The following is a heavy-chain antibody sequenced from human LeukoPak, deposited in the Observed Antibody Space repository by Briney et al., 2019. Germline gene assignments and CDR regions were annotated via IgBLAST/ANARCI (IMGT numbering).Heavy chain of an antibody. CDR1: GFTFSTYE. J-gene: IGHJ6*04. Sequence: GGSLRLSYAASGFTFSTYEMNSARQAPGKGREWISYITNTGTTIYYADSVRGRFTVSRDHAKNSVYLQMTTLRAEDTAVYYCSRDGTKVRGIIITYIRMDVWGKGTRVIVSS. D-gene: IGHD3-10*01. CDR3: SRDGTKVRGIIITYIRMDV. V-gene: IGHV3-48*03. CDR2: ITNTGTTI.